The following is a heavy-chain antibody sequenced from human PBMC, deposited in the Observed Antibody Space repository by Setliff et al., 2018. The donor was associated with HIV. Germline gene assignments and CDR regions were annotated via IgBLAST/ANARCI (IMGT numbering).Heavy chain of an antibody. CDR2: IYTSGTT. D-gene: IGHD5-18*01. CDR3: AKGVRGYNKGGLDY. V-gene: IGHV4-61*09. J-gene: IGHJ4*02. CDR1: GGSIKNGPSS. Sequence: SETLSLTCSVSGGSIKNGPSSWTWIRQPAGKGLEWIGHIYTSGTTNYNSSLNSRVTISVDTSKNQFSLKLTSVTAADTAVYYCAKGVRGYNKGGLDYWGQGTLVTVSS.